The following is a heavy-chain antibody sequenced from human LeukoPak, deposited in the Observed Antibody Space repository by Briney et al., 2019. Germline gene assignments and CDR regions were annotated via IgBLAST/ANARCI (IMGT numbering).Heavy chain of an antibody. CDR1: GFTFSSYN. V-gene: IGHV3-21*04. Sequence: GGSLRLSCAASGFTFSSYNMNWVRQAPGKGLEWVSSISSSSSYIYYADSVKGRFTISRDNAKNSLYLQMNSLRAEDTALYYCAKDIRWSMDYYYMDVWGKGTTVTVSS. J-gene: IGHJ6*03. CDR2: ISSSSSYI. CDR3: AKDIRWSMDYYYMDV. D-gene: IGHD3-3*02.